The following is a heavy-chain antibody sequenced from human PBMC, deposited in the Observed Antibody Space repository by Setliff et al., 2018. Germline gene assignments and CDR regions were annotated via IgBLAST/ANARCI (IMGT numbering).Heavy chain of an antibody. CDR3: AALDWGENFYNVDV. V-gene: IGHV3-7*01. CDR2: INQDGIGK. CDR1: GFTFSSFA. J-gene: IGHJ6*03. D-gene: IGHD7-27*01. Sequence: GGSLRLSCAASGFTFSSFAMSWVRQSPGRGLEWVANINQDGIGKYYIDSVRGRFTISRDNARNALYLQMVSLRGEDTGVYFCAALDWGENFYNVDVWGKGTTVTVSS.